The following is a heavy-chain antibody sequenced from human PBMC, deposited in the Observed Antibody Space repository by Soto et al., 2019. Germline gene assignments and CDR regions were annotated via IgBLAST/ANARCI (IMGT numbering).Heavy chain of an antibody. CDR3: ARDRAYYYDSSGYPDY. CDR2: IWYDGSNK. D-gene: IGHD3-22*01. Sequence: GGSLRLSCAASGFTFSSYGMHWVRQAPGKGLEWVAVIWYDGSNKYYADSVKGRFTISRDNSKNTLYLQMNSLRAEDTAVYYCARDRAYYYDSSGYPDYWGQGTLVTVSS. CDR1: GFTFSSYG. J-gene: IGHJ4*02. V-gene: IGHV3-33*01.